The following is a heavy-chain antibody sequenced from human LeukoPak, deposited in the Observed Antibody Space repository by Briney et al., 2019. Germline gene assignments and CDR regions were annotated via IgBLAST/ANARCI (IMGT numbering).Heavy chain of an antibody. CDR1: GGSISSYY. J-gene: IGHJ3*02. Sequence: SETLSLTCTVSGGSISSYYWSWIRQPPGKGLEWIGYIYYSGSTNYNPSLKSRVTISVDTSKNQFSLKLSSVTAADTAVYYCARDGGDYYDSSGYYYGAFDIWGQGTMVTVSS. CDR2: IYYSGST. V-gene: IGHV4-59*01. D-gene: IGHD3-22*01. CDR3: ARDGGDYYDSSGYYYGAFDI.